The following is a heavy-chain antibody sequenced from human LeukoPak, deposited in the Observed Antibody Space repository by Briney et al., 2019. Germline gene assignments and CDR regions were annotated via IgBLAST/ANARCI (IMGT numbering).Heavy chain of an antibody. CDR2: ISAYNGST. CDR3: ARGILAYYDSSGHPFDY. D-gene: IGHD3-22*01. V-gene: IGHV1-18*01. CDR1: GYTFTSHG. J-gene: IGHJ4*02. Sequence: ASVKVSCKASGYTFTSHGISWVRQAPGQGLEWMGWISAYNGSTNYAQKLQGRVTMTTDTSTSTAYVELRSLRSDDTAVYYCARGILAYYDSSGHPFDYWGQGTLVTVSS.